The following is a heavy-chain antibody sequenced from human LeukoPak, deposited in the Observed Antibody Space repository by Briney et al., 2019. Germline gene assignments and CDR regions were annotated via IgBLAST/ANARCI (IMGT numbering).Heavy chain of an antibody. Sequence: PGGSLRLSCVVSGLTVSNNYMSWVRQAPGRGLEWVSVIYSDGTTRNADSVKGRFTISRDNSENTVYLQMDSRRAEDTAVYYCARDKDAWGQGTLVTVSS. CDR3: ARDKDA. V-gene: IGHV3-66*01. CDR1: GLTVSNNY. J-gene: IGHJ5*02. CDR2: IYSDGTT.